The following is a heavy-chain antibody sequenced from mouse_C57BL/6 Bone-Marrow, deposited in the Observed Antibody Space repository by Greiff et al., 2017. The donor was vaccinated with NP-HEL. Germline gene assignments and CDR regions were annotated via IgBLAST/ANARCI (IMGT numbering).Heavy chain of an antibody. CDR1: GYTFTSYW. CDR2: IHPNSGST. D-gene: IGHD1-1*02. Sequence: QVQLKQPGAELVKPGASVKLSCKASGYTFTSYWMHWVKQRPGQGLEWIGMIHPNSGSTNYNEKFKSKATLTVDKSSSTAYMQLSSLTSEDSAVYYCARDWWLWFAYWGQGTLVTVSA. V-gene: IGHV1-64*01. CDR3: ARDWWLWFAY. J-gene: IGHJ3*01.